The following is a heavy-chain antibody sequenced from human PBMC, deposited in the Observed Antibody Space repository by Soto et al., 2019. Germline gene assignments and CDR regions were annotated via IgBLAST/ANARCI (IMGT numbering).Heavy chain of an antibody. CDR1: GYSISSGYY. J-gene: IGHJ5*02. CDR2: IYHSGST. CDR3: ARGPPRGYYYDSSGYYFSRWFDP. Sequence: TLSLTCAVSGYSISSGYYWGWIRQPPGKGLEWIGSIYHSGSTYYNPPLKSRVTISVDTSKNQFSLKLSSVTAADTAVYYCARGPPRGYYYDSSGYYFSRWFDPWGQGTLVTVSS. D-gene: IGHD3-22*01. V-gene: IGHV4-38-2*01.